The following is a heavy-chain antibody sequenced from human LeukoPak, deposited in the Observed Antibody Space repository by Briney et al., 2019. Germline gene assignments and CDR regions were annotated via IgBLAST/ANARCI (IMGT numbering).Heavy chain of an antibody. CDR2: FDPEDGET. D-gene: IGHD3-10*01. CDR3: ARWVRTASETKTYYFDY. Sequence: ASVKVSCKVSGYTLTELSMHWVRQAPGKGLEWMGGFDPEDGETIYAQKFQGRVTMTEDTSTDTAYMELSSLRSEDAAVYHCARWVRTASETKTYYFDYWGQGTLVTVSS. J-gene: IGHJ4*02. CDR1: GYTLTELS. V-gene: IGHV1-24*01.